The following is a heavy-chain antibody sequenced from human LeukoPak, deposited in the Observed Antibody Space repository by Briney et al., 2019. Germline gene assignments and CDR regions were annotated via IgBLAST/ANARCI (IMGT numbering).Heavy chain of an antibody. CDR3: ASERAYADPMRFDY. CDR2: ISSSSSYI. CDR1: GFTFSSYS. J-gene: IGHJ4*02. V-gene: IGHV3-21*01. Sequence: GSLRLSCAASGFTFSSYSMNWVRQAPGKGLEWVSSISSSSSYIYYANSVKGRFTISRDNAKNSLYLQMNSLRAEDTAVYYCASERAYADPMRFDYWGQGTLVTVSS. D-gene: IGHD4-17*01.